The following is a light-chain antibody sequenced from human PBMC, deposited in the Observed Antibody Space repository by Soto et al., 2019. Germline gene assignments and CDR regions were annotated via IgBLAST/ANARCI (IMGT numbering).Light chain of an antibody. J-gene: IGKJ1*01. CDR2: DAS. CDR1: QSISSW. V-gene: IGKV1-5*01. Sequence: DIQMTQSPSTLSASVGDRVTITCRASQSISSWLAWYQQKPGKAPKLLIYDASSLESGVPSRFSGSGSGTEFTRTISSQQPDDFATYYCKQYNSYWTFGQRTMVEMK. CDR3: KQYNSYWT.